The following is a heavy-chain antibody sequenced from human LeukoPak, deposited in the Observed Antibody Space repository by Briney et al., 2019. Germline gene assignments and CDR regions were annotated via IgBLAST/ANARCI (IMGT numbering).Heavy chain of an antibody. Sequence: GASLKISWKGSGYCFHNFWIAWVRPRPGKGPEWMGVIYPGDSETKYNPSFKGQVTISADQSISTSYLQWSSLKASDSGMYHCARPGQYYDDRGANPLDNWGQGTLVTVSS. D-gene: IGHD3-22*01. CDR1: GYCFHNFW. CDR2: IYPGDSET. CDR3: ARPGQYYDDRGANPLDN. J-gene: IGHJ4*02. V-gene: IGHV5-51*01.